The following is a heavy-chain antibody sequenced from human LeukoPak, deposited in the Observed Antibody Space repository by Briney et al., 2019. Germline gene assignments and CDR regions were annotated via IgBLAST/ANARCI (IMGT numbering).Heavy chain of an antibody. CDR1: GGSISSSSYY. Sequence: SETLSLTRIVSGGSISSSSYYWGWIRQPPGKGLGWIGSIYYSGSTYYNPSLKSRVTISVDTSKNQFSLKLSSVTAADTAVYHCARQFSYWGQGTLVTVSS. CDR3: ARQFSY. V-gene: IGHV4-39*01. J-gene: IGHJ4*02. CDR2: IYYSGST.